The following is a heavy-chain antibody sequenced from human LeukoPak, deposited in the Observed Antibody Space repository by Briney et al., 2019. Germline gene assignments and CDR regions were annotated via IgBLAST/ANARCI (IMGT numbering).Heavy chain of an antibody. CDR1: GFTVSSNY. Sequence: GGSLRLSCAASGFTVSSNYMTWVRQAPGKGLEWVSVIYSGGSTYYADSVKGRFTISRDNSKNTLYLQMNSLRGEDTAVFYCARPQGYFAANFDYWGQGTLVTVSS. CDR2: IYSGGST. J-gene: IGHJ4*02. D-gene: IGHD3-22*01. V-gene: IGHV3-53*05. CDR3: ARPQGYFAANFDY.